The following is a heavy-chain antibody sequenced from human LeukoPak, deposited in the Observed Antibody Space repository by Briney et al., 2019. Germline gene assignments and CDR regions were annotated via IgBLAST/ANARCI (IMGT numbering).Heavy chain of an antibody. J-gene: IGHJ4*02. D-gene: IGHD3-22*01. Sequence: GGSLILSCAASGFTFSSYAMSWVRQAPGKGLEWVSAISASGTTTYYADSVQGRFTISRDNSKNTLYLQMNSLRAEDTAVYYCAKSSIFYDSSGYYVGEKYYFDYWGQGTLVTVSS. V-gene: IGHV3-23*01. CDR1: GFTFSSYA. CDR2: ISASGTTT. CDR3: AKSSIFYDSSGYYVGEKYYFDY.